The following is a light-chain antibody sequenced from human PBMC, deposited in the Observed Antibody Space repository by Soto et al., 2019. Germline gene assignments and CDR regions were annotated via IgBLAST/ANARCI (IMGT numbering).Light chain of an antibody. CDR2: GAS. J-gene: IGKJ4*01. CDR1: QSVSSSY. V-gene: IGKV3-20*01. CDR3: QQYGSMLT. Sequence: EIVLTQSPGTLSLSPGERATLSCRASQSVSSSYLAWYQQKPGQAPRLLIYGASSRATGIPDRFSGSGSGTDFTRTISRLEPEDFAVYYCQQYGSMLTFGGGTKVEIK.